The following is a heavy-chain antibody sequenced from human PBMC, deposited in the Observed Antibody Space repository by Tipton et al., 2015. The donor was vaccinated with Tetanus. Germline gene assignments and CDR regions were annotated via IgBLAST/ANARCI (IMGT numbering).Heavy chain of an antibody. Sequence: TLSLTCTVSGVSISSYYWSWIRQSPGKGLEWIGYIFYAGSTNSNPSLKSRVTISVDKAKNQFSLKLTSVTAADTAVYYCARATEHDIMTGYDNWGPGTQVTASS. D-gene: IGHD3-9*01. J-gene: IGHJ4*02. CDR3: ARATEHDIMTGYDN. V-gene: IGHV4-59*01. CDR1: GVSISSYY. CDR2: IFYAGST.